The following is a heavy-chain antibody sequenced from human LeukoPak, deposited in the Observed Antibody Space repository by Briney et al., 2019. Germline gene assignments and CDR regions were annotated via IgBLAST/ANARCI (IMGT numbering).Heavy chain of an antibody. Sequence: PSETLSLTCAVSGYSISSGYYWGWIRQPPGKGLEWIGSIYHSGSTYYNPSLKSRVTISVDTSKNQFSLKLSSVTASDTAVYYCATHLDRSPIPNWFDPWGQGTLVTVSS. CDR1: GYSISSGYY. D-gene: IGHD3-9*01. CDR3: ATHLDRSPIPNWFDP. V-gene: IGHV4-38-2*01. CDR2: IYHSGST. J-gene: IGHJ5*02.